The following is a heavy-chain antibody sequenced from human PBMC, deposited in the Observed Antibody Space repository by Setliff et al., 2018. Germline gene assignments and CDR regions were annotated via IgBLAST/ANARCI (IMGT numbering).Heavy chain of an antibody. Sequence: PSETLSLTCSVSGYSIITGYYWAWIRRLPGRGLEWIGDIYQSGTTNYNPSLKSRVTISADTSKNQFSLKLKSVTAADTAVYYCARAPGRNIRGDYWGQGALVTVSS. J-gene: IGHJ4*02. CDR3: ARAPGRNIRGDY. CDR2: IYQSGTT. V-gene: IGHV4-38-2*02. D-gene: IGHD3-10*01. CDR1: GYSIITGYY.